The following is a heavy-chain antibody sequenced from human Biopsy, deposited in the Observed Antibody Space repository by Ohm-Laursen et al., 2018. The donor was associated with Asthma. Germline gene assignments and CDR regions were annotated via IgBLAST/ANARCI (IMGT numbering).Heavy chain of an antibody. Sequence: TLSLTCSVSGGSISSGGYYWSWIRQHPGKGLEWIGYIYYSGINYYNPSLKSRVTISVDTSKNQFSLKLSPVTAADTAVFYCARGPPVDREDWGQGTLVTVSS. CDR3: ARGPPVDRED. CDR1: GGSISSGGYY. CDR2: IYYSGIN. D-gene: IGHD5-24*01. J-gene: IGHJ4*02. V-gene: IGHV4-31*03.